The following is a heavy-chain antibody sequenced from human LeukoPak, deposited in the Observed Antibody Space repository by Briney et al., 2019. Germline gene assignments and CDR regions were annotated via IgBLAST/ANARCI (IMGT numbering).Heavy chain of an antibody. V-gene: IGHV4-59*08. D-gene: IGHD6-19*01. CDR3: ARSIVVAGVISDFYYYGMDV. Sequence: SETLSLTCTVSGASISSYYWSWIRQPPGKGLEWIGYMYYSGSTNSNPSLKSRVTISLRTSKKQLSLRLTSVTAADTAVYYCARSIVVAGVISDFYYYGMDVWGQGTTVTVSS. CDR2: MYYSGST. J-gene: IGHJ6*02. CDR1: GASISSYY.